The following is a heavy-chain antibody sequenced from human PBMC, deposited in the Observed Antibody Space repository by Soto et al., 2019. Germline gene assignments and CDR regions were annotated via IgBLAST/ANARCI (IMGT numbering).Heavy chain of an antibody. CDR3: ARGTLIYDILTGYYTANWFDP. J-gene: IGHJ5*02. CDR1: GGSISSGGYY. Sequence: SETLSLTCTVSGGSISSGGYYWSWIRQHPGKGLGWIGYIYYSGSTYYNPSLKSRVTISVDTSKNQFSLKLSSVTAADTAVYYCARGTLIYDILTGYYTANWFDPWGQGTLVTVS. D-gene: IGHD3-9*01. V-gene: IGHV4-31*03. CDR2: IYYSGST.